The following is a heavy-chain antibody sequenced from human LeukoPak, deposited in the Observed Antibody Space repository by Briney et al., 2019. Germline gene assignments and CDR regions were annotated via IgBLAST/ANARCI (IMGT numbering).Heavy chain of an antibody. CDR2: MNPNSGNT. D-gene: IGHD3-3*01. Sequence: GASVKVSCKASGYTFTSYDTNWVRQATGQGLEWMGWMNPNSGNTGYAQKFQGRVTMTRNTSISTAYMELSSLRSEDTAVYYCARASISNFRFGVVIGNNWFDPRGQGTLVTVSS. CDR3: ARASISNFRFGVVIGNNWFDP. J-gene: IGHJ5*02. CDR1: GYTFTSYD. V-gene: IGHV1-8*01.